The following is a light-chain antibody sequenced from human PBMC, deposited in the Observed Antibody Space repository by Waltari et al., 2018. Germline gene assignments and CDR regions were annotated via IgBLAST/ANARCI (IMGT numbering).Light chain of an antibody. CDR3: QERSNWPGGS. CDR2: DAS. J-gene: IGKJ4*01. CDR1: QSVYSY. V-gene: IGKV3-11*01. Sequence: EIVLTQSPATLSLSPGERATFSCRASQSVYSYLAWYQQKPGLPPRLLIYDASSRATGIPARFVDSGSGTDFTLTISRLEPEDFAVYYCQERSNWPGGSFGGGTKVEIK.